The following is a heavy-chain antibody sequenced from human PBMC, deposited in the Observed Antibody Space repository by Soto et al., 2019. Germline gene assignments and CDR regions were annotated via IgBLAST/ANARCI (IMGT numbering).Heavy chain of an antibody. Sequence: ASVKVSCKVSGYTLTELSMHWVRQAPGKGLEWMGGFDPEDGETIYAQKFQGRVTMTEDTSTDTAYMELSSLRSEDTAVYYCATGYTFGVVNLFDYWGQGTLVTVSS. V-gene: IGHV1-24*01. CDR1: GYTLTELS. CDR2: FDPEDGET. CDR3: ATGYTFGVVNLFDY. D-gene: IGHD3-3*01. J-gene: IGHJ4*02.